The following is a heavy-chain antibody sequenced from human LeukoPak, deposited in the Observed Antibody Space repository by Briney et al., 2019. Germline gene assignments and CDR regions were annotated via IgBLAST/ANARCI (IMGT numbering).Heavy chain of an antibody. CDR2: FKSKTDGGTT. J-gene: IGHJ4*02. CDR3: TTDPTY. V-gene: IGHV3-15*01. Sequence: GGSLRLSCAASGFTFSDAWMSWVRQAPGKGLEWVGRFKSKTDGGTTDYAAPVKGRFTVSRDDSKNTFYLQMNSLKTEDTAVYYCTTDPTYWGQGTLVTVSS. CDR1: GFTFSDAW.